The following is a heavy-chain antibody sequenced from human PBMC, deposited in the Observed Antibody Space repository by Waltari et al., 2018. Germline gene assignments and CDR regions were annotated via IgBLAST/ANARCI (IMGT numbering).Heavy chain of an antibody. CDR3: ARDDFDSSSRRAFDV. D-gene: IGHD6-13*01. V-gene: IGHV4-39*07. Sequence: QMQLQESGPGLVKPSETLSLTCSVSGGSISSKSYYWGWIRQPPGKGLEWIGSVYHSGTTYYNPSLKSRVAVSIDTSKNQFSLKLRSATAADTAVYYCARDDFDSSSRRAFDVWGQGTMVTVSS. CDR1: GGSISSKSYY. J-gene: IGHJ3*01. CDR2: VYHSGTT.